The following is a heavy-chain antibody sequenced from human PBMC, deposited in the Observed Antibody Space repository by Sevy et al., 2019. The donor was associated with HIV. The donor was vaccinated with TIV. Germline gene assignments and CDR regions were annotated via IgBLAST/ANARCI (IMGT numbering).Heavy chain of an antibody. CDR1: GFMFSNYW. V-gene: IGHV3-7*03. Sequence: GGSLRFSCVASGFMFSNYWMSWVRQAPGKGLEWVANIKRDGSEKYYVASVKGRFTISRDNAKNSLYLQMNSLRVEDTAVYYCARDCSSTSCLWGMDVWGPGTTVTVSS. D-gene: IGHD2-2*01. J-gene: IGHJ6*02. CDR2: IKRDGSEK. CDR3: ARDCSSTSCLWGMDV.